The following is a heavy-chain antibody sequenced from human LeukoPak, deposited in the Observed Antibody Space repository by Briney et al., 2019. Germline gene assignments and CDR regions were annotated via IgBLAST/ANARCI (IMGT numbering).Heavy chain of an antibody. CDR2: ISTHNGNT. V-gene: IGHV1-18*01. CDR1: GYTFTNYG. D-gene: IGHD6-13*01. CDR3: ARGRAAAPARWFDP. J-gene: IGHJ5*02. Sequence: ASVKVSCKASGYTFTNYGISWVRQAPGQGLEWMGWISTHNGNTNYAQKLQGRVTMTTDTSTSTAYMELRSLRSDDTAVYYCARGRAAAPARWFDPWGQGTLVTVSS.